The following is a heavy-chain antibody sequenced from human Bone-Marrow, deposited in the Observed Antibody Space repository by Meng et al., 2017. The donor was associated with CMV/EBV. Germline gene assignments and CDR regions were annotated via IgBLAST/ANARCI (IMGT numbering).Heavy chain of an antibody. V-gene: IGHV1-46*01. CDR1: GYTFTSYY. CDR2: INPSGGST. D-gene: IGHD6-19*01. Sequence: ASVKVSCKASGYTFTSYYMHWVRQAPGQGLEWMGIINPSGGSTSYAQKFQGRVTMTGDTSTSTVYMELSSLRSEDTAVYYCARGTLFYNIGWREYFHHWGQGTLVTVSS. CDR3: ARGTLFYNIGWREYFHH. J-gene: IGHJ1*01.